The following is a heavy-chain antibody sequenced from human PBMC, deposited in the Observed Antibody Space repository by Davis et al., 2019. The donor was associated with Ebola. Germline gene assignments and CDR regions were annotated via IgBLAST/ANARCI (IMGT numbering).Heavy chain of an antibody. J-gene: IGHJ4*02. CDR3: ARAATVSLVYYFDY. D-gene: IGHD4-17*01. CDR1: GFTFSSYG. CDR2: IWYDGSNK. V-gene: IGHV3-33*01. Sequence: GESLKISCAASGFTFSSYGMHWVRQAPGKGLEWVAVIWYDGSNKYYADSVKGRFTISRDNSKNTLYLQMNSLRAEDTAVYYCARAATVSLVYYFDYWGQGTLVTVSS.